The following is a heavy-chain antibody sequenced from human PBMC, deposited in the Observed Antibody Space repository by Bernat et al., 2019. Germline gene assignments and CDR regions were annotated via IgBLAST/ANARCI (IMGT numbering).Heavy chain of an antibody. Sequence: EVQLVESGGGLVQPGGSLRLSCVVSGFTFSSYDMQWVRQAPGKGLEYVSGISTSGGSTYYANSVKGRFTISRDNSKNTLYLRLGSLRPEDMAVYYCASLKGATSSFGMDVWGQGTTVTVSS. CDR3: ASLKGATSSFGMDV. CDR1: GFTFSSYD. J-gene: IGHJ6*02. V-gene: IGHV3-64*01. D-gene: IGHD3-16*01. CDR2: ISTSGGST.